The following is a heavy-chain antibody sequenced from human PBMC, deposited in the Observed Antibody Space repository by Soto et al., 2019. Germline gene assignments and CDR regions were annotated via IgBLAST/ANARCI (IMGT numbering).Heavy chain of an antibody. CDR1: GFTFINYA. J-gene: IGHJ2*01. D-gene: IGHD2-2*01. V-gene: IGHV3-23*01. Sequence: GGSLRLSCAASGFTFINYAMNWVRQTPGQGLEWVSGISGGGDRTFDADSVKGRLTISRDNSKNTVNLQMNSLRADDTAVYYCARKVLGSTSRPDWWYFDLWGRGTLVTVSS. CDR2: ISGGGDRT. CDR3: ARKVLGSTSRPDWWYFDL.